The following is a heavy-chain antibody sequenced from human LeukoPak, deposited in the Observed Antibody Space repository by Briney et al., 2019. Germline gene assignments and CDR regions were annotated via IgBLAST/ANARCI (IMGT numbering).Heavy chain of an antibody. V-gene: IGHV3-11*01. CDR2: ISSSGTNI. Sequence: PGESLRLSCAASGFTFTTYWMSWVRQAPGKGLEWVSYISSSGTNIYYADSVKGRFTISRDNAKNSLYLQMNSLRAEDTAVYYCAKEGRGVIGLLVYWGQGTLVTVSS. D-gene: IGHD3-16*02. J-gene: IGHJ4*02. CDR3: AKEGRGVIGLLVY. CDR1: GFTFTTYW.